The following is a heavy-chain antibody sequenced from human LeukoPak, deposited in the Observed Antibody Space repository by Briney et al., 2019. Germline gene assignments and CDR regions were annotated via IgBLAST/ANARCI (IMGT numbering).Heavy chain of an antibody. CDR3: ARDRRIGSGGDF. D-gene: IGHD3-10*01. CDR2: ISSSSSYI. J-gene: IGHJ4*02. V-gene: IGHV3-21*01. Sequence: GGSLRLSCAASGFTFSSYSMNWVRQAPGKGLEWVSSISSSSSYIYYADSVKGRFTISRDNAKNSLYLQMNSLRAEDTAVYYCARDRRIGSGGDFWGQGTLVTVSS. CDR1: GFTFSSYS.